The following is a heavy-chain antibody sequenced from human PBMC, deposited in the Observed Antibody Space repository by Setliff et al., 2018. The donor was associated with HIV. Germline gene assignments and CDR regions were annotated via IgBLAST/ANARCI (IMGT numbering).Heavy chain of an antibody. Sequence: GGSLRLSCAASGFTFSNYWMTWVRQAPGKGLEWVANIKEDGSEKYYVDSVKGRFTISRDNAKNTLVLQMNSLRVEDSALYYCARDRVGYRSSSGLDSWGQGTLVTVSS. D-gene: IGHD6-6*01. V-gene: IGHV3-7*01. J-gene: IGHJ4*02. CDR1: GFTFSNYW. CDR3: ARDRVGYRSSSGLDS. CDR2: IKEDGSEK.